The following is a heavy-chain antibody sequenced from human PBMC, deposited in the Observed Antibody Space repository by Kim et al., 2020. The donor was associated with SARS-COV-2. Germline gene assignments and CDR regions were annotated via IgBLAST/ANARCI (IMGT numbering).Heavy chain of an antibody. V-gene: IGHV5-51*01. Sequence: RYSPSCQGQVTISADKSISTAYLQWSSLKASDTAMYYCARHIAAAGAIDYWGQGTLVTVSS. J-gene: IGHJ4*02. CDR3: ARHIAAAGAIDY. D-gene: IGHD6-13*01.